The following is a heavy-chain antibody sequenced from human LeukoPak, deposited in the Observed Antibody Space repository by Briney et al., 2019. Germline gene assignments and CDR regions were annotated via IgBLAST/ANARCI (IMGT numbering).Heavy chain of an antibody. CDR2: ISHSSSGT. CDR1: GFTFSSYA. V-gene: IGHV3-23*01. D-gene: IGHD3-22*01. CDR3: AKVINSGYYYYFDY. J-gene: IGHJ4*02. Sequence: GGSLRLSCAGSGFTFSSYAMSWVRQAPGKGLEWVSAISHSSSGTYYVDSVRGRFTISRDNSKSTLYMQMNSLRAEDTAVYYCAKVINSGYYYYFDYWGQGTLVTVSS.